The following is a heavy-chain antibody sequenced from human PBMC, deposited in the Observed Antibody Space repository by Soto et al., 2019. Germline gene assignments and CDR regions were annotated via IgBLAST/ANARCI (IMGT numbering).Heavy chain of an antibody. CDR3: ARVGDTYDDFWSSYSHI. V-gene: IGHV6-1*01. CDR2: TYYRSRWYN. CDR1: GDSVSSNSAA. J-gene: IGHJ3*02. D-gene: IGHD3-3*01. Sequence: SQTLSLTCAISGDSVSSNSAAWNWIRQSPSRGLEWLGRTYYRSRWYNDYAVSVKSRITVNPDTSKNQFSLHLNSVTAADTAVYYCARVGDTYDDFWSSYSHIWGQGTMVTVSS.